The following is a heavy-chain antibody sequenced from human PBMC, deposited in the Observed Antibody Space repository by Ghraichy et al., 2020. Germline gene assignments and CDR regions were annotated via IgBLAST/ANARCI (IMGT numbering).Heavy chain of an antibody. CDR1: GVSFSSYS. J-gene: IGHJ4*02. CDR3: ATLLNGYIEY. Sequence: GGSLRLSCGAFGVSFSSYSMIYIRQSPGKGLEWVSSINSDSSSLFHADSVRGRFTMSRDNAKNSLYLQMNSLRAEDTAVYYCATLLNGYIEYWGQGILVTVSS. V-gene: IGHV3-21*01. CDR2: INSDSSSL. D-gene: IGHD2-21*01.